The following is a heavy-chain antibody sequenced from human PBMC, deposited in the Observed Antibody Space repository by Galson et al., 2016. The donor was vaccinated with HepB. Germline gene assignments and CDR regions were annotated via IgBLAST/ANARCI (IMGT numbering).Heavy chain of an antibody. V-gene: IGHV3-33*01. CDR1: GFSFSSYV. CDR3: ARGFSSWDYFDY. Sequence: SLRLSCAASGFSFSSYVMHWVRQAPGTGLEWVALIWYDGSKKYYVDSVKGRFTISRDNSKNTLYLQMNSLRAEDTAFYYCARGFSSWDYFDYWGQGSLVTVSS. J-gene: IGHJ4*02. CDR2: IWYDGSKK.